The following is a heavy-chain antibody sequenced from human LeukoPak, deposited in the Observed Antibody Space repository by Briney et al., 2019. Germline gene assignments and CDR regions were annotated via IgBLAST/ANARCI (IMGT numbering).Heavy chain of an antibody. V-gene: IGHV4-59*12. Sequence: SETLSLTCTVSGGSISSYYWSWIRQPPGKGLEWIGYIYYSGSTNYNPSLKSRVTISVDTSKNQFSLKLSSVTAADTAVYYCARVGELSCSSTSCSTYDYWGQGTLVTVSS. CDR2: IYYSGST. J-gene: IGHJ4*02. CDR1: GGSISSYY. CDR3: ARVGELSCSSTSCSTYDY. D-gene: IGHD2-2*01.